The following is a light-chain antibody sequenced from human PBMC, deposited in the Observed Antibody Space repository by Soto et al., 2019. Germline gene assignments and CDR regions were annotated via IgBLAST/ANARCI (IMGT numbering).Light chain of an antibody. Sequence: QSALTQPASVSGSPGQSITISCTGTSSDVGGYNYVSWYQQHPGKAPKLMIYEVSNRPSGVSNRFSGSKSGNTASLTISGLQAEDEADYYCSSYTSNSTLVFGTGTEVTVL. CDR3: SSYTSNSTLV. J-gene: IGLJ1*01. CDR2: EVS. V-gene: IGLV2-14*01. CDR1: SSDVGGYNY.